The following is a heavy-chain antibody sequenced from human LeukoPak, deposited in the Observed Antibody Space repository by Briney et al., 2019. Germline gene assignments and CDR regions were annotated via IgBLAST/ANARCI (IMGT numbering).Heavy chain of an antibody. V-gene: IGHV3-23*01. D-gene: IGHD4-23*01. J-gene: IGHJ4*02. Sequence: PGGSLRLSCAASGFTFSSYAMSWVRQAPGKGVEWVSAISGSGGSTYYADSVKGRFTISRDNSKNTLYLQMNSLRAEDTAVYYCAKDRGLYGGHFDYWGQGTLVTVPS. CDR1: GFTFSSYA. CDR3: AKDRGLYGGHFDY. CDR2: ISGSGGST.